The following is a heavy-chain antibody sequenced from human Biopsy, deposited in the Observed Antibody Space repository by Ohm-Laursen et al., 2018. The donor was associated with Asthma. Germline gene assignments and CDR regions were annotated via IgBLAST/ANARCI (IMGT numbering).Heavy chain of an antibody. Sequence: SDTLSLTCLVYGGSFSAYYWGWIRQPPGKGLEWIAEINHSGSTNYNPSLKSRVPMSVDTSKNQLFLNLSSVTAADTAVYYCARAASTTVFWSGYSHNWFDPWGQGTLVTVSS. CDR2: INHSGST. J-gene: IGHJ5*02. V-gene: IGHV4-34*01. CDR3: ARAASTTVFWSGYSHNWFDP. CDR1: GGSFSAYY. D-gene: IGHD3-3*01.